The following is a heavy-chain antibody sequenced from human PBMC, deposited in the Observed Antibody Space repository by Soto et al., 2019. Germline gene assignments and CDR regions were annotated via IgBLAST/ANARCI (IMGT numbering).Heavy chain of an antibody. CDR1: GYAISGNY. Sequence: XETLSLTCSVTGYAISGNYWSWIRQPAGRGLEWIGRIHVSGATNFNPSLMGRVSMSVDTSINYFSLKLSSVTAADTAVYYCAREVSFSDYGGSSNSFDHWGRGTLVTVSS. V-gene: IGHV4-4*07. CDR2: IHVSGAT. J-gene: IGHJ5*02. D-gene: IGHD3-16*01. CDR3: AREVSFSDYGGSSNSFDH.